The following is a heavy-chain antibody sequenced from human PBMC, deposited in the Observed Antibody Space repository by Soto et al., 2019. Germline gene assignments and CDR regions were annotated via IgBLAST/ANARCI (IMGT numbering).Heavy chain of an antibody. V-gene: IGHV1-18*01. CDR3: ARVESDCSSTSCYAGYYYYYMDV. CDR2: ISAYNGNT. J-gene: IGHJ6*03. Sequence: ASVKVSCKASGYTFTSYGISWVRQAPGQGLEWMGWISAYNGNTNYAQKLQGRVTMTTDTSTSTAYMELGSLRSDDTAGYYCARVESDCSSTSCYAGYYYYYMDVWGKGTTVTVSS. D-gene: IGHD2-2*01. CDR1: GYTFTSYG.